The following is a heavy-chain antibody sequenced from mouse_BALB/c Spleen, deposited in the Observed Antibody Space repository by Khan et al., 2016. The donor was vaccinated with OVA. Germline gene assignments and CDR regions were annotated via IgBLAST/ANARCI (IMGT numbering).Heavy chain of an antibody. Sequence: QVQLQQSGAELARPGASVKMSCKASGYTFTSYTMHWVKQRPGQGLEWIGYINPSNDYTNYNQKFKDKATLTADKSSSTAYMQLSSLTSEDSAVYYCAISGAYYSSRAWFAFWGQGTLVTVSA. CDR3: AISGAYYSSRAWFAF. D-gene: IGHD1-1*01. CDR2: INPSNDYT. J-gene: IGHJ3*01. CDR1: GYTFTSYT. V-gene: IGHV1-4*01.